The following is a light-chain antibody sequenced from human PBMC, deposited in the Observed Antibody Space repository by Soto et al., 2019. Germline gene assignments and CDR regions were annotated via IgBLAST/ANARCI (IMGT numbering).Light chain of an antibody. J-gene: IGLJ2*01. CDR2: DVN. CDR3: CSYAGSYTYV. V-gene: IGLV2-11*01. CDR1: SSDVGGYNY. Sequence: QSVLTQPRSVSGSPGQSVTISCTGTSSDVGGYNYVSWYQQHPDKAPKLMIYDVNKRPSGVPDRFSGSKSGNTASLTISGLQAEDEADYYCCSYAGSYTYVFGGGTKLTVL.